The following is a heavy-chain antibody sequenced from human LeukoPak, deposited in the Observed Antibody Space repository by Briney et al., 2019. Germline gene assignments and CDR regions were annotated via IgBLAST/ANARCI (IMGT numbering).Heavy chain of an antibody. J-gene: IGHJ1*01. CDR1: GGSISSYY. CDR2: IYYSGST. D-gene: IGHD1-26*01. CDR3: ARVALGAPRYFQH. V-gene: IGHV4-59*12. Sequence: SETLSLTCTVSGGSISSYYWSWIRQPPGKGLEWIGYIYYSGSTNYNPSLKSRVTISVDTSKNQFSLKLSSVTAADTAVYYCARVALGAPRYFQHWGQGTLVTVSS.